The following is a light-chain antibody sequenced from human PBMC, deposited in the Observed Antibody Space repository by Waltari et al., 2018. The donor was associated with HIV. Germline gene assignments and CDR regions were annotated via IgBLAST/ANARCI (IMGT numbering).Light chain of an antibody. CDR1: QDITNV. CDR3: QQLNTYPWT. CDR2: ATS. Sequence: DVQLTQLPSVLSASVGDRVNITCRASQDITNVLAWYQQRPGKAPNLLIYATSTLQSGVPPRFSGSGSGTEFTLTISGLQPEDFATYYCQQLNTYPWTFGRGTEVEI. J-gene: IGKJ1*01. V-gene: IGKV1-9*01.